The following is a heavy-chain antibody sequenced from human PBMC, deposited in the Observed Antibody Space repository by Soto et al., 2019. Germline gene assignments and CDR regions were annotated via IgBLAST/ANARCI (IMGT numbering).Heavy chain of an antibody. CDR3: ARTHCTNGVCSFDY. CDR2: IDWDDDK. Sequence: SGPTLVNPTQTLTLTCTFSGFSLSTSGMCVSWIRQPPGKALEWLARIDWDDDKYYSTSLKTRLTISKDTSKNQVVLTMTNMDPVDTATYYCARTHCTNGVCSFDYWGQGTLVTVSS. CDR1: GFSLSTSGMC. D-gene: IGHD2-8*01. J-gene: IGHJ4*02. V-gene: IGHV2-70*11.